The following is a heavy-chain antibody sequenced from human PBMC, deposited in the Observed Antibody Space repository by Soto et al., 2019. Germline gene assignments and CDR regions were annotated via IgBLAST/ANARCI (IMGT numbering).Heavy chain of an antibody. CDR2: INHSGST. V-gene: IGHV4-34*01. D-gene: IGHD3-10*01. CDR1: GGSFSGYY. CDR3: ARLFTMVRGVMPYYYYGMDV. Sequence: PSETLSLTCAVYGGSFSGYYWSWIRQPPGKGLEWIGEINHSGSTNYNPSLKSRVTISVDTSKNQFSLKLSSVTAADTAVYYCARLFTMVRGVMPYYYYGMDVWGQGTTVTVSS. J-gene: IGHJ6*02.